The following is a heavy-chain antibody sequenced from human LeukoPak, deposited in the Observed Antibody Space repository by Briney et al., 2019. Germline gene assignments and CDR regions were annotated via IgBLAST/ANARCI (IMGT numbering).Heavy chain of an antibody. CDR2: IYYSGST. CDR1: GGSISGYY. V-gene: IGHV4-59*01. J-gene: IGHJ4*02. D-gene: IGHD1-14*01. CDR3: ARVRVIPRTQTYYFDY. Sequence: SETLSLTCTVSGGSISGYYWSWIRQPPGKGLEWIGYIYYSGSTNYNSSLKSRVTISVDTSKNQFSLKLSSVAAADTPVYYCARVRVIPRTQTYYFDYWGQGTLVTVSS.